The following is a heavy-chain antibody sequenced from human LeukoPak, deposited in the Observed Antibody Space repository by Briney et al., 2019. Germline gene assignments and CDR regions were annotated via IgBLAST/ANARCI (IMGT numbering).Heavy chain of an antibody. V-gene: IGHV4-4*07. D-gene: IGHD5-12*01. CDR1: GGSIRSYY. CDR2: LYTSGST. J-gene: IGHJ4*02. Sequence: PSETLSLTCTVSGGSIRSYYWSWIRQPAGKGLEWIGRLYTSGSTNYNPSLKSRVTISVDTSKNQFSLKLSSVTAADTAVYYCARRDIVATIFDYWGQGTLVTVSS. CDR3: ARRDIVATIFDY.